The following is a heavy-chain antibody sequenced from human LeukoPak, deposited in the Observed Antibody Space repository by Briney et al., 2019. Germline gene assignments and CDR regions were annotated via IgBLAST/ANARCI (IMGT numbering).Heavy chain of an antibody. Sequence: GTSVKVSCKASGFTFTSSAMQWVRQARGQRLEWIGWIVVGSGNTNYAQKLQGRVTMTTDTSTSTAYMELRSLRSDDTAVYYCARDFGSYYFDYWGQGTLVTVSS. CDR3: ARDFGSYYFDY. J-gene: IGHJ4*02. D-gene: IGHD1-26*01. V-gene: IGHV1-58*02. CDR2: IVVGSGNT. CDR1: GFTFTSSA.